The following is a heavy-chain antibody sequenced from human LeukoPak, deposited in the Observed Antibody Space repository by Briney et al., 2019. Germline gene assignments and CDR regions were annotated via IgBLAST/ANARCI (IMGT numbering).Heavy chain of an antibody. CDR1: GGTFSSYA. D-gene: IGHD3-3*01. CDR2: IIPIFGTA. J-gene: IGHJ4*02. CDR3: ARRLLASESFDY. Sequence: GALVKVSCKASGGTFSSYAISWVRQAPGQGLEWMGGIIPIFGTANYAQKFQGRVAITADESTSTAYMELSSLRSEDTAVYYCARRLLASESFDYWGQGTLVTVSS. V-gene: IGHV1-69*13.